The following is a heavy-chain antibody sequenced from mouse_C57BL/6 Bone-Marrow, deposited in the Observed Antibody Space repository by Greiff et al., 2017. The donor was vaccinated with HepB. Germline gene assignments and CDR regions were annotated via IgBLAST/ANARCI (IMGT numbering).Heavy chain of an antibody. CDR3: ARDSTSTVVAPGFAY. Sequence: QVQLQQPGAELVKPGASVKMSCKASGYTFTSYWITWVKQRPGQGLEWIGDIYPGSGSTNYNEKFKSKATLTVDTSSSTAYMQLSSLTSEDSAVSYCARDSTSTVVAPGFAYWGQGTLVTVSA. D-gene: IGHD1-1*01. CDR1: GYTFTSYW. J-gene: IGHJ3*01. V-gene: IGHV1-55*01. CDR2: IYPGSGST.